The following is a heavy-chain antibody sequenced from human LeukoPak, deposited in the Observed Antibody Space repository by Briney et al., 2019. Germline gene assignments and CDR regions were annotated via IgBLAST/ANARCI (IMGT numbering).Heavy chain of an antibody. V-gene: IGHV3-74*01. CDR1: GFTFSYHW. Sequence: GGSLRLSCGASGFTFSYHWMHWVRQVPGKGLLWVSRIDGGVSSTSYADSVKGRFSISRDNAKSTLYLQMSSLRAEDTAVYYCARGPGSSGGAYVGDYWGPGTLVTVSS. CDR2: IDGGVSST. D-gene: IGHD3-22*01. J-gene: IGHJ4*01. CDR3: ARGPGSSGGAYVGDY.